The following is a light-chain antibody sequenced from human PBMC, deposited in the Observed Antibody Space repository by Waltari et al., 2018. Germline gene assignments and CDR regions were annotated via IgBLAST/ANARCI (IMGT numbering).Light chain of an antibody. V-gene: IGLV2-11*01. J-gene: IGLJ3*02. CDR3: CSYAGNYLRV. CDR1: SSDVGGYNY. CDR2: NVS. Sequence: QSALTQPRSLSGSPRQSVTISCTGTSSDVGGYNYVSWYQQYPGRAPKVVIYNVSKLPSGVPDRFSGSKSGNTASLTISGLQAEDEADYYCCSYAGNYLRVFGGGTRLTVL.